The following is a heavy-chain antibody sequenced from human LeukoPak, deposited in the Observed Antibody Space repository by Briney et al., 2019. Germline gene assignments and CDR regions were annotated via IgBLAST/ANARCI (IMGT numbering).Heavy chain of an antibody. CDR3: AREGTYYYGSGSYPNYYYYGMDV. D-gene: IGHD3-10*01. CDR1: GYTFTSYA. J-gene: IGHJ6*02. CDR2: INTNTGNP. V-gene: IGHV7-4-1*02. Sequence: ASVKVSCKASGYTFTSYAMNWVRQAPGQGLEWMGWINTNTGNPTYAQGFTGRFVFSLDTSVSTAYLQISSLKAEDTAVYYCAREGTYYYGSGSYPNYYYYGMDVWGQGTTVTVSS.